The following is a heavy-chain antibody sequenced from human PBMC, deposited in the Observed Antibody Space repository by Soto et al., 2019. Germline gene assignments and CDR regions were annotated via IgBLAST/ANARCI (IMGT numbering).Heavy chain of an antibody. D-gene: IGHD1-1*01. V-gene: IGHV3-73*01. CDR3: TTSTTGPYDY. Sequence: GESLKISCAASGFTFSGSAVHWVRQASGKGLEWVGRIRSKGNNYATAYAAPVKGRFTVSRDDSKNTAYLQMNSLKTEDTAVYYCTTSTTGPYDYWGQGTLVTVSS. J-gene: IGHJ4*02. CDR2: IRSKGNNYAT. CDR1: GFTFSGSA.